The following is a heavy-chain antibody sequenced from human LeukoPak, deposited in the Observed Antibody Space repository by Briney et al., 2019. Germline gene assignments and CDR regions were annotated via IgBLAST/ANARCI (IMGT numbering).Heavy chain of an antibody. CDR1: GGSISSSSYY. CDR2: IYYSGTT. Sequence: KPSDTLSLTQTVSGGSISSSSYYWGWIRQPPGKGLERIGSIYYSGTTYYNPSLKSRVTIAVDPSKNQFSLKLSSVTAADTAVYSCARVRQGRDDFWSGYYTEAFDYWGRGTLVSVFS. D-gene: IGHD3-3*01. V-gene: IGHV4-39*07. CDR3: ARVRQGRDDFWSGYYTEAFDY. J-gene: IGHJ4*02.